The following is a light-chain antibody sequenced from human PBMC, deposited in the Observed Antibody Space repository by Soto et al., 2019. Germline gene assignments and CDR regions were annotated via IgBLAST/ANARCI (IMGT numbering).Light chain of an antibody. CDR3: QSYNDWPFT. CDR2: GAS. Sequence: EIVMTQSPATLSVSPGERVTLSCRASESLSTYLAWYQQKPGQAPRLLIYGASTKATGIPARFSDSGSATDFTLTISSLQSEDFAVYYCQSYNDWPFTFGQGTKLEI. CDR1: ESLSTY. V-gene: IGKV3-15*01. J-gene: IGKJ2*01.